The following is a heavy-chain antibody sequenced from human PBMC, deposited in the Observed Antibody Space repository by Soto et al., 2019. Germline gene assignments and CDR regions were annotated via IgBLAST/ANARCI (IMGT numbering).Heavy chain of an antibody. J-gene: IGHJ4*02. CDR1: GFTFSSYA. V-gene: IGHV3-23*01. CDR2: ISGIGHST. Sequence: LRLSCAASGFTFSSYAMGWVRQAPGKGLEWVSSISGIGHSTYYADSVKGRFTISRDNSKNTLHLQMNSLRAEDTAVYYCAKRIMSTIGHFDSWGQGTLVTVS. CDR3: AKRIMSTIGHFDS. D-gene: IGHD1-1*01.